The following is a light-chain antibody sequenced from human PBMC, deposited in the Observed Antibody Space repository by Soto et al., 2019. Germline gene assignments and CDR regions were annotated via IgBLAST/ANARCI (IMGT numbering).Light chain of an antibody. CDR3: QQYSGYPPT. V-gene: IGKV1-5*01. CDR2: DAS. J-gene: IGKJ1*01. Sequence: DVQMTQSPSTLSASVGDRVTITCRASQTISTWLAWYQQKPGKAPKLLIYDASSLASGVPSRFSGSKSGTEFILTISSLQPDEFATYYGQQYSGYPPTFGQGTKVEI. CDR1: QTISTW.